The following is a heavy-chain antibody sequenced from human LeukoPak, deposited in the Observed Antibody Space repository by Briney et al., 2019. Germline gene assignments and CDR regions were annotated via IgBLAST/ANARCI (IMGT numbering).Heavy chain of an antibody. CDR2: INHSGST. CDR1: GGSFSGYY. CDR3: ARHYYDFWSGYFFDY. Sequence: KPSETLSLTCAVYGGSFSGYYWSWIRQPPGKGLEWIGEINHSGSTNYNPSLKSRVTISVDTSKNQFSLKLSSVTAADTAVYYCARHYYDFWSGYFFDYWGQGTLVTVSS. J-gene: IGHJ4*02. D-gene: IGHD3-3*01. V-gene: IGHV4-34*01.